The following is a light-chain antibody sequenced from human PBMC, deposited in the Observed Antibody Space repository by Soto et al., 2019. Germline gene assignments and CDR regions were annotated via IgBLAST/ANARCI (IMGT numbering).Light chain of an antibody. J-gene: IGKJ1*01. CDR2: GAS. Sequence: IVLTQSPGTLSLSPGERAILSCRASQSVNNNYLAWYQRRPGRAPRLLIYGASSRATGFRDRFSGSGSGTNFTLTIARLEPEDFAVYFCQQYGSSPPTFGQGTKVEFK. CDR1: QSVNNNY. CDR3: QQYGSSPPT. V-gene: IGKV3-20*01.